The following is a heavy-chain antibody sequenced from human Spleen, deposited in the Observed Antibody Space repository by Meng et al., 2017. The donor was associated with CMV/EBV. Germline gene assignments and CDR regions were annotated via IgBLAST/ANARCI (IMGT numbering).Heavy chain of an antibody. Sequence: SFSGYYWTWIRQPPGKGLEWIGEINHSGSTNYNPSIKSRVTISVDTSKNQFSLKLSSVTAADTAVYYCARDLGYCSSTSCYNLAFDPWGQGTLVTVSS. CDR1: SFSGYY. D-gene: IGHD2-2*02. CDR3: ARDLGYCSSTSCYNLAFDP. J-gene: IGHJ5*02. CDR2: INHSGST. V-gene: IGHV4-34*01.